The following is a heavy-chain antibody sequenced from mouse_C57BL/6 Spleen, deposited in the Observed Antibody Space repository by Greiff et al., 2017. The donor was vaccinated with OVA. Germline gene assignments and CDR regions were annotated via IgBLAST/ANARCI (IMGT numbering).Heavy chain of an antibody. CDR1: GYTFTSYW. CDR2: IYPSDSET. CDR3: ATTAQATCDY. D-gene: IGHD3-2*02. Sequence: QVQLQQPGAELVRPGSSVKLSCKASGYTFTSYWMHWVKQRPIQGLEWIGNIYPSDSETHYNQKFKDKATLTVDKSSSTAYMQLSSLTSEDSAVYYCATTAQATCDYWGQGTTLTVSA. V-gene: IGHV1-52*01. J-gene: IGHJ2*01.